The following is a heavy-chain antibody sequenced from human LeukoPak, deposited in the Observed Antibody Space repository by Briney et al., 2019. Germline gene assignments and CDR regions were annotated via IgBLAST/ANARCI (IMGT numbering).Heavy chain of an antibody. CDR3: ARHPGGTLVRGRGWFDP. D-gene: IGHD6-6*01. Sequence: SETLSLTCTVSGGSISSSSYYWGWIRQPPGKGLEWIGRIYYSGSTYYNPSLKSRVTISVDTSKNQFSLQLSSVTAADTAVYCCARHPGGTLVRGRGWFDPWGQGTLVTVSS. CDR1: GGSISSSSYY. J-gene: IGHJ5*02. V-gene: IGHV4-39*01. CDR2: IYYSGST.